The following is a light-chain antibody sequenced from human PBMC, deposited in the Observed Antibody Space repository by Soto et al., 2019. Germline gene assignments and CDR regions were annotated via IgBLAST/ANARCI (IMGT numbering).Light chain of an antibody. CDR2: AAS. CDR1: QDISNV. J-gene: IGKJ4*01. Sequence: DIQMTQSPSSLSAFVGDTVTITCRARQDISNVFALYQQKPGKVPKLLIYAASTLQSGVPSRFSGSGSGTDFTLTIRSLQPEDVATYYCQKCKIAPFTCGGGTKVEMK. V-gene: IGKV1-27*01. CDR3: QKCKIAPFT.